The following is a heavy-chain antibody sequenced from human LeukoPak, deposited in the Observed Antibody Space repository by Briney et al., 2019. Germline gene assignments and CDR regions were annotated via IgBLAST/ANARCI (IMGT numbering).Heavy chain of an antibody. CDR1: GYTFTSYG. V-gene: IGHV1-18*01. CDR3: ERDRRIANWFDP. J-gene: IGHJ5*02. CDR2: ISAYNGNT. D-gene: IGHD6-13*01. Sequence: ASVKVSCKASGYTFTSYGISWVRQAPGQGLEWMGWISAYNGNTNYAQKLQGRVTMTTDTSTSTAYMELRSLRSDDTAVYYCERDRRIANWFDPWGQGTLVTVSS.